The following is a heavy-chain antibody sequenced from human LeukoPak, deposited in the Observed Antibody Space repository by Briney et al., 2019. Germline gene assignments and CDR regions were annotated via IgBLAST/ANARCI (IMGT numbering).Heavy chain of an antibody. Sequence: GGSLRLSCAASGFTFSSYAMSWVRQAPGKGLERVSAISGGGGSTYYADSVKGRFTISRDNSKNTLYLQTNSLRAEDTAVYYCAIGGYCSSASCYTGGGFDIWGQGTMVTVSS. V-gene: IGHV3-23*01. CDR2: ISGGGGST. D-gene: IGHD2-2*02. CDR1: GFTFSSYA. J-gene: IGHJ3*02. CDR3: AIGGYCSSASCYTGGGFDI.